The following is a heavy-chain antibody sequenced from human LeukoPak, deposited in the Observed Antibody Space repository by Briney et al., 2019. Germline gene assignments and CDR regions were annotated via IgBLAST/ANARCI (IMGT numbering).Heavy chain of an antibody. CDR3: ARVAGGYSYGYLDY. Sequence: GGSLRLSCAASGFIFSSYSMNWVRQAPGKGLEWVSYISSSSSTIYYADSVKGRFTISRDNAKNSLYLQMNSLRDEDTAVYYCARVAGGYSYGYLDYWGQGTLVTVSS. CDR1: GFIFSSYS. D-gene: IGHD5-18*01. J-gene: IGHJ4*02. CDR2: ISSSSSTI. V-gene: IGHV3-48*02.